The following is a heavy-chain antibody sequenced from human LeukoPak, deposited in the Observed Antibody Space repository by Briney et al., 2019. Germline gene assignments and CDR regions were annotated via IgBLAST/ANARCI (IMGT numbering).Heavy chain of an antibody. Sequence: SGTLSLTCAVYSGSFSGYYWSWIRQPPGKGLEWIGEINHSVSTNYNPSLKSRVTISVDTSKNQFSLKLSSVTAADTAVYYCARGGEDYYGSGSYSVYYFDYWGQGTLVTVSS. CDR1: SGSFSGYY. J-gene: IGHJ4*02. CDR2: INHSVST. V-gene: IGHV4-34*01. D-gene: IGHD3-10*01. CDR3: ARGGEDYYGSGSYSVYYFDY.